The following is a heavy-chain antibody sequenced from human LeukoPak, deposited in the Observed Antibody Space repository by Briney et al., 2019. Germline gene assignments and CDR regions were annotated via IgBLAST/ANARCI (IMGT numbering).Heavy chain of an antibody. CDR1: GFTFSSYA. CDR3: AKDHCSSTSCYTWFGY. D-gene: IGHD2-2*02. J-gene: IGHJ4*02. V-gene: IGHV3-23*01. CDR2: ISGSGGST. Sequence: GGSLRLSCAASGFTFSSYAMSWVRQAPGKGLEWVSTISGSGGSTYYADSVKGRFTISRDNSKNTLYLQMNGLRAEDTAVYYCAKDHCSSTSCYTWFGYWGQGTLVTVSS.